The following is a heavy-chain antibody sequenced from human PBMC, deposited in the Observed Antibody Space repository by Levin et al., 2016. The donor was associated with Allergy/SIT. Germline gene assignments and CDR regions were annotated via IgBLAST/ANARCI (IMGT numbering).Heavy chain of an antibody. CDR2: ISSSSSYI. Sequence: ETLSLTCAASGFTFSSYSMNWVRQAPGKGLEWVSSISSSSSYIYYADSVKGRFTISRDNAKNSLYLQMNSLRAEDTAVYYCARDAAYSSGWGYWGQGTLVTVSS. V-gene: IGHV3-21*01. CDR3: ARDAAYSSGWGY. D-gene: IGHD6-19*01. J-gene: IGHJ4*02. CDR1: GFTFSSYS.